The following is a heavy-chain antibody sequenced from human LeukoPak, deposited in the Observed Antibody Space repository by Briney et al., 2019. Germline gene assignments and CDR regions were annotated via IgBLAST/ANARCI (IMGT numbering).Heavy chain of an antibody. CDR1: GDSISTPHW. J-gene: IGHJ3*02. Sequence: SETLSLTCDVSGDSISTPHWWSWVRQPPGKGLEWIGEIFHSGRVNYIPSLQSRVTISLDKSKNQISLEVNSVTAADTAVYYCARLNADYGYYGPHDAFDIWGQGTLVAVSS. V-gene: IGHV4-4*02. CDR3: ARLNADYGYYGPHDAFDI. CDR2: IFHSGRV. D-gene: IGHD4-17*01.